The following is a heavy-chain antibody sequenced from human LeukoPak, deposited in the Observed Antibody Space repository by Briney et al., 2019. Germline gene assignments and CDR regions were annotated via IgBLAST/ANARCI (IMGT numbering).Heavy chain of an antibody. V-gene: IGHV1-46*01. Sequence: VASVKVSCKASGYVFIDYHLHWVRQAPGQGLEWMGIINPSGGSTSYAQKFQGRVTMTRDMSTSTVYMELSSLRSEDTAVYYCARDGSGYGYYFDYWGQGTLVTVSS. CDR1: GYVFIDYH. CDR2: INPSGGST. CDR3: ARDGSGYGYYFDY. J-gene: IGHJ4*02. D-gene: IGHD1-26*01.